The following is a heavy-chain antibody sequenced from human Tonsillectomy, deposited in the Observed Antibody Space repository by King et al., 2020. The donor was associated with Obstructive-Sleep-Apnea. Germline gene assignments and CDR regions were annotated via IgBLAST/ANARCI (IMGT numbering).Heavy chain of an antibody. CDR2: ITSRGSYI. CDR3: ARETGYCSGGRCYRYGMDV. D-gene: IGHD2-15*01. CDR1: GFTFSTFS. J-gene: IGHJ6*02. Sequence: VQLVESGGGLVKPGGSLRLSCAASGFTFSTFSMNWVRQAPGKGLEWVSSITSRGSYIYTVYPVKGAFTMSRDNAKNALFLQMNSLRAEDTAVYSCARETGYCSGGRCYRYGMDVWGQGTTVTVSS. V-gene: IGHV3-21*01.